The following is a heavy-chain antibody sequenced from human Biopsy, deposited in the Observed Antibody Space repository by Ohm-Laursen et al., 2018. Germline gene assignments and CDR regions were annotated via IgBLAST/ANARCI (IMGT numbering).Heavy chain of an antibody. CDR1: GESFNGYY. D-gene: IGHD3-22*01. J-gene: IGHJ6*02. Sequence: TLSLTCAVYGESFNGYYWSWIRQTPGKGLEWIGEINHSGRTNYNPSLKSRVTISVDTSKNQFPLKVRSVTAADTAVYYCVRGVDYYDPYHYYALGVWGQGTTVTVSS. CDR2: INHSGRT. CDR3: VRGVDYYDPYHYYALGV. V-gene: IGHV4-34*01.